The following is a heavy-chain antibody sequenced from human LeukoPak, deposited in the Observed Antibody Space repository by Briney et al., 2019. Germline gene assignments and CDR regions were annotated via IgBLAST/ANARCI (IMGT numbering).Heavy chain of an antibody. CDR1: VLTVSSNY. V-gene: IGHV3-66*01. CDR3: ARALSGSFDY. Sequence: GGSLRLSCAASVLTVSSNYMSWVRQAPGKGLEWVSVIYSGGSTDYADSVKGRFIISRDNSKNTLYLQMNSLRVEDTVVYYCARALSGSFDYWGQGTLGTVS. D-gene: IGHD1-26*01. CDR2: IYSGGST. J-gene: IGHJ4*02.